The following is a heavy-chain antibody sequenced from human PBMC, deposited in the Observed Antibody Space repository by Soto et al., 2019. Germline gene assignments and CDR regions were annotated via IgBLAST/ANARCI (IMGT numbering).Heavy chain of an antibody. CDR1: GYTFTIYY. D-gene: IGHD3-22*01. Sequence: ASVKVSCKASGYTFTIYYMHWVRQAPGQGLEWMGIINPSGGSTSYAQKFQGRVTMTRDTSTSTVYMELSSLRSEDTAVYYCARALVFMYYYDSLAWGVNPAKAGWFDPWGQGTLVTVSS. CDR3: ARALVFMYYYDSLAWGVNPAKAGWFDP. J-gene: IGHJ5*02. V-gene: IGHV1-46*03. CDR2: INPSGGST.